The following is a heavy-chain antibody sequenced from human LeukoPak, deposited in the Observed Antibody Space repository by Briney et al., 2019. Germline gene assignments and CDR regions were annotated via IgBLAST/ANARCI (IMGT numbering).Heavy chain of an antibody. J-gene: IGHJ4*02. CDR2: INHSGST. CDR1: GGSFSGYY. V-gene: IGHV4-34*01. Sequence: SETLSLTCAVYGGSFSGYYWSWIRLPPGKGLEWIGEINHSGSTNYNPSLKSRVTISVDTSKNQFSLKLSSVTAADTAVYYCARPRYSSGWSIFDYWGQGTLVTVSS. D-gene: IGHD6-19*01. CDR3: ARPRYSSGWSIFDY.